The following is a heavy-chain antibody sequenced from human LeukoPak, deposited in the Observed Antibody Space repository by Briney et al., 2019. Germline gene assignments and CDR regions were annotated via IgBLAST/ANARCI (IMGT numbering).Heavy chain of an antibody. J-gene: IGHJ1*01. CDR1: GGTFSSYA. CDR3: ARGQSNGGDLYYYDSSGYYYAEYFQH. CDR2: IIPILGIA. Sequence: SVKVSCKASGGTFSSYAISWVRQAPGQGLEWMGRIIPILGIANYAQKFQGRVTITADKSTSTAYMELSSLRSEDTAVYYCARGQSNGGDLYYYDSSGYYYAEYFQHWGQGTLVTVSS. D-gene: IGHD3-22*01. V-gene: IGHV1-69*04.